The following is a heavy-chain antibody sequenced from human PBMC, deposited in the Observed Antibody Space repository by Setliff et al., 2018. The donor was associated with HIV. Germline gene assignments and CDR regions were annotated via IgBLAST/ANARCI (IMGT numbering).Heavy chain of an antibody. J-gene: IGHJ3*02. Sequence: GGSLRLSCEAFGFTFRSYEMNWVRQAPGEGLEWLSYIGSAGDSTIFYADSVKGRFTISRDNAKNTLYLQMNSLRAGDTAVYYCARDTSPTGDAFDIWGQGTMVTVSS. CDR1: GFTFRSYE. V-gene: IGHV3-48*03. D-gene: IGHD1-1*01. CDR3: ARDTSPTGDAFDI. CDR2: IGSAGDSTI.